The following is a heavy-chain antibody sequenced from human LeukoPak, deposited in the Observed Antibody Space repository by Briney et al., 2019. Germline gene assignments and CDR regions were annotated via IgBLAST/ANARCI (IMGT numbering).Heavy chain of an antibody. CDR1: GGSISSYY. J-gene: IGHJ5*02. V-gene: IGHV4-59*01. Sequence: SETLSLTCTVSGGSISSYYWSWIRQPPGKGLEWIGYIYYSGITNYNPSLKSRVTISVDTSKNQFSLKLSSVTAADTAVYYCARDPGSTRGFDPWGQGTLVTVSS. CDR2: IYYSGIT. CDR3: ARDPGSTRGFDP. D-gene: IGHD2-2*01.